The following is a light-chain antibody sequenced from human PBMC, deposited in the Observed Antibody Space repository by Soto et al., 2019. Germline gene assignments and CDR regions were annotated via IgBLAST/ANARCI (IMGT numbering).Light chain of an antibody. CDR1: KSLSSSY. J-gene: IGKJ3*01. CDR3: QQYGTKVS. CDR2: RSS. V-gene: IGKV3-20*01. Sequence: ESVLTQSPSSLSLSPGESATLSCRASKSLSSSYLAWYQHKAGQPPRLLMFRSSDRAAGVPDRFSGSASGTEFTLTISSLAPEDFAVYYCQQYGTKVSFGPGTKVDIK.